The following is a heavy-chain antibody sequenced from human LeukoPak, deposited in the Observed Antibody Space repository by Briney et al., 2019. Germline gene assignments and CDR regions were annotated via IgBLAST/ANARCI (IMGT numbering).Heavy chain of an antibody. CDR2: ISGSGGST. CDR3: ATGSIVGAITVDP. CDR1: GFTFSSYA. J-gene: IGHJ5*02. V-gene: IGHV3-23*01. Sequence: HPGGSLRLSCAASGFTFSSYAMSWVRQAPGKGLEWVSAISGSGGSTYYADSVKGRFTISRDNSKNTLYLQMNSLTIDDTAVYYCATGSIVGAITVDPWGQGTLVTVSS. D-gene: IGHD1-26*01.